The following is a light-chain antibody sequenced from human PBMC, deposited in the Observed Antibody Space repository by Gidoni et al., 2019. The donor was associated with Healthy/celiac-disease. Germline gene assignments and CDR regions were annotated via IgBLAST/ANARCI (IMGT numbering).Light chain of an antibody. CDR3: QQRSNWPLMCS. CDR1: QSVSSY. Sequence: EIVLTQSPATLSLSPGERATLSCRASQSVSSYLAWYQQKPGQAPRLLIYDASNRATGIPARFSGSGSGTDFTLTISSREPEDVAVYYCQQRSNWPLMCSFGQGTKLEIK. CDR2: DAS. J-gene: IGKJ2*04. V-gene: IGKV3-11*01.